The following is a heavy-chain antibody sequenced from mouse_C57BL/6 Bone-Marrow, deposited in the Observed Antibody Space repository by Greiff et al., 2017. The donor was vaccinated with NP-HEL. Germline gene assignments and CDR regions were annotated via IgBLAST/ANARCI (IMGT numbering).Heavy chain of an antibody. Sequence: QVQLQQPGAELVKPGASVKMSCKASGYTFTSYWITWVKQRPGQGLEWIGDIYPGSGSTNYNEKFKSKATLTVDTSSSTAYMQLSSLTSEDSAVYYCARFGDDYDGDWYVDVWGTGTTVTVSS. D-gene: IGHD2-4*01. CDR2: IYPGSGST. J-gene: IGHJ1*03. CDR1: GYTFTSYW. V-gene: IGHV1-55*01. CDR3: ARFGDDYDGDWYVDV.